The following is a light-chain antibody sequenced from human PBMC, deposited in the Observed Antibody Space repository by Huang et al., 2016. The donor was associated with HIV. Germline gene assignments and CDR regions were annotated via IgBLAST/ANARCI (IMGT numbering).Light chain of an antibody. CDR1: RDISTF. CDR3: QKYDSAPRT. J-gene: IGKJ1*01. Sequence: IEMTQSPPSLSASIGDRVTVTCRASRDISTFLAWFQQKPGKPPKLLIYAASTLHAGGPSRVTGSGSGTDFTLTISSLQPEDVAYYYCQKYDSAPRTFGQGTKVDLK. V-gene: IGKV1-27*01. CDR2: AAS.